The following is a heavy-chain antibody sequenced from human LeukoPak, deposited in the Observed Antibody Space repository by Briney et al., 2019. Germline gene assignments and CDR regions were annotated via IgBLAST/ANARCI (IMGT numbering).Heavy chain of an antibody. CDR3: ARVDLTAAITSRNFDY. CDR2: INSDGSST. CDR1: GFTFSSYW. V-gene: IGHV3-74*01. Sequence: GGSLRLSCAASGFTFSSYWMHWVRQAPGKGLVWVSRINSDGSSTSYADSVKGRFTISRDNAKNTLYLQMNSLRAEDTAVYYCARVDLTAAITSRNFDYWGQGTLVTVSS. D-gene: IGHD2-2*01. J-gene: IGHJ4*02.